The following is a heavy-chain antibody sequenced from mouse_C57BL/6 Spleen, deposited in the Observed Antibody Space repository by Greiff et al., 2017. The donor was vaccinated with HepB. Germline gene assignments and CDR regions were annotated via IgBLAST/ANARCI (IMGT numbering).Heavy chain of an antibody. CDR3: ARWRHYGGDYYAMDY. V-gene: IGHV1-42*01. J-gene: IGHJ4*01. CDR1: GYSFTGYY. CDR2: INPSTGGT. Sequence: EVQLQQSGPELVKPGASVKISCKASGYSFTGYYMNWVKQSPEKSLEWIGEINPSTGGTTYNQKFKAKATLTVDKSSSTAYMQLKSLTSEDSAVYYCARWRHYGGDYYAMDYWGQGTSVTVSS. D-gene: IGHD1-2*01.